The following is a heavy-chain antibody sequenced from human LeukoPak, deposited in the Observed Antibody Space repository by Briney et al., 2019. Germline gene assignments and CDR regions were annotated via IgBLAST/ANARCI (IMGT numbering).Heavy chain of an antibody. Sequence: ETLSLTCAVYGGSFSGYYWSWIRQPPGKGLEWIGEINHSGSTNYNPSLKSRVTISVDTSKNQFSLKLSSVTAADTAVYYCARGFVGCSSTSCSRSMAHYWGQGTLVTVSS. D-gene: IGHD2-2*01. V-gene: IGHV4-34*01. J-gene: IGHJ4*02. CDR3: ARGFVGCSSTSCSRSMAHY. CDR1: GGSFSGYY. CDR2: INHSGST.